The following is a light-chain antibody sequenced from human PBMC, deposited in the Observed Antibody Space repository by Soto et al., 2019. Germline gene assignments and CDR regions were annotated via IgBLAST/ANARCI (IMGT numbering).Light chain of an antibody. CDR1: ESLLQSNGNHY. V-gene: IGKV2-28*01. CDR2: LGS. Sequence: IVLTQSPLSLPVTPGEPASISCRSSESLLQSNGNHYLDWYLQKPGQSPQVLLYLGSNRASGVPDRFSGSGSGTDFTLKISRVEAEDVGVYYCMQALHTPWTFGQGTKVEIK. J-gene: IGKJ1*01. CDR3: MQALHTPWT.